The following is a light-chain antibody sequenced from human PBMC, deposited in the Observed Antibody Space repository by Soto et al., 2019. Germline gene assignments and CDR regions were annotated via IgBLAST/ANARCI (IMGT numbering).Light chain of an antibody. V-gene: IGKV1-5*03. Sequence: DIQMTQSPSTLSASVGDRVTITCRASQSISSWLAWYQQKPGKAPKLLIYKAPSLESGVPSRFSGSGSGTEFTLTISSLQPDDFATYYCQQYNSYATFGQGTNVDIK. CDR3: QQYNSYAT. CDR2: KAP. J-gene: IGKJ1*01. CDR1: QSISSW.